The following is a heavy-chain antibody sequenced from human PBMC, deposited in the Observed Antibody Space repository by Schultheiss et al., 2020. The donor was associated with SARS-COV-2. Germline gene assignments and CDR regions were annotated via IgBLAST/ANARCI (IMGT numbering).Heavy chain of an antibody. Sequence: SETLSLTCTVSGGSISSYYWSWIRQPPGKGLEWIGSIYHSGSTYYNPSLKSRVTISVDTSKNQFSLKLSSVTAADTAVYYCARGRGLWWWEWGQGTLVTVSS. D-gene: IGHD2-21*01. CDR1: GGSISSYY. J-gene: IGHJ4*02. CDR2: IYHSGST. CDR3: ARGRGLWWWE. V-gene: IGHV4-59*12.